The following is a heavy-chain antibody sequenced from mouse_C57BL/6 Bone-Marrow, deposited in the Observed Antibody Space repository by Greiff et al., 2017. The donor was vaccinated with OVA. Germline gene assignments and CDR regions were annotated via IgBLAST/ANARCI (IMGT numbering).Heavy chain of an antibody. J-gene: IGHJ1*03. CDR1: GFTFSSYG. CDR3: ARPIYDGYYGWYFDV. D-gene: IGHD2-3*01. Sequence: VQLKESGGDLVKPGGSLKLSCAASGFTFSSYGMSWVRQTPDKRLEWVATISSGGSYTYYPDSVKGRFTISRDNAKNTLYLQMSSLKSEDTAMYYCARPIYDGYYGWYFDVWGTGTTVTVSS. V-gene: IGHV5-6*01. CDR2: ISSGGSYT.